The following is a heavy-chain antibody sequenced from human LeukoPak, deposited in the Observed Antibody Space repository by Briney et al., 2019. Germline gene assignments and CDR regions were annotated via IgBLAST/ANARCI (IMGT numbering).Heavy chain of an antibody. Sequence: PSETLSLTCTVSGGSISSGSYYWTWIRQPAGKGLEWIGRIYSSGSTNYNPSLKSRVTISVDTSKNQFSLKLSSVSAADTAVYYCATLGGSYGDHWGQGTLVTVSS. CDR1: GGSISSGSYY. CDR3: ATLGGSYGDH. CDR2: IYSSGST. V-gene: IGHV4-61*02. D-gene: IGHD1-26*01. J-gene: IGHJ4*02.